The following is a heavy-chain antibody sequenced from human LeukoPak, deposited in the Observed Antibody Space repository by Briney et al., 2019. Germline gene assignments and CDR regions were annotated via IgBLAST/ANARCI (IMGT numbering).Heavy chain of an antibody. J-gene: IGHJ4*02. CDR3: ASDIVATSGDF. Sequence: GGSLRLSCAASGFTFSDYYMSWIRQAPGRGLEWVAYITSSGSDIYYADSVKGRFTISRDNAKDALYLQMNSLRVEDTATYYCASDIVATSGDFWGQGTLVSVSS. CDR2: ITSSGSDI. V-gene: IGHV3-11*01. D-gene: IGHD5-12*01. CDR1: GFTFSDYY.